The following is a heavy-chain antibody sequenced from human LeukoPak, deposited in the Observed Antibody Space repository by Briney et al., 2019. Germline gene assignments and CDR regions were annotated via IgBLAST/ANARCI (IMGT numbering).Heavy chain of an antibody. CDR1: GYSISSGYY. CDR2: IYHSGST. J-gene: IGHJ2*01. D-gene: IGHD3-3*01. CDR3: ARFEGTLRFLEWSPFYWYFDL. Sequence: SETLSLTCTVSGYSISSGYYWGWIRQPPGKGLEWIGSIYHSGSTYYNPSLKSRVTISVDTSKNQFSLKLSSVTAADTAVYYCARFEGTLRFLEWSPFYWYFDLWGRGTLVTVSS. V-gene: IGHV4-38-2*02.